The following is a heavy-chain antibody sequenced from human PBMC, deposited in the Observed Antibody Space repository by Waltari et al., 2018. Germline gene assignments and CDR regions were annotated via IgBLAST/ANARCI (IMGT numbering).Heavy chain of an antibody. J-gene: IGHJ4*02. Sequence: QVQLVESGGGVVQPGRSLRLSCAASGFTFSSYGMPWVRQAPGKGLGWVEVRSYEGSNKYYADSVKGRFTISRDNSKNTLYLQMNSLRAEDTAVYYCAKNEGLASFDYWGQGTLVTVSS. CDR1: GFTFSSYG. CDR3: AKNEGLASFDY. V-gene: IGHV3-30*18. CDR2: RSYEGSNK.